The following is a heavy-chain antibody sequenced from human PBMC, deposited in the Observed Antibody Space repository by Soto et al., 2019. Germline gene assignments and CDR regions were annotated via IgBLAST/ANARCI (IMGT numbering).Heavy chain of an antibody. CDR3: ATRFYGSGSYPNPYYYYYYMAV. CDR2: FDPEDGET. Sequence: ASVKVSCKVSGYTLTELSMHWVRQAPGKGLEWMGGFDPEDGETIYAQKFQGRVTMTEDTSTDTAYMELSSLRSEDTAVYYCATRFYGSGSYPNPYYYYYYMAVWGKGTTVTVSS. D-gene: IGHD3-10*01. CDR1: GYTLTELS. V-gene: IGHV1-24*01. J-gene: IGHJ6*03.